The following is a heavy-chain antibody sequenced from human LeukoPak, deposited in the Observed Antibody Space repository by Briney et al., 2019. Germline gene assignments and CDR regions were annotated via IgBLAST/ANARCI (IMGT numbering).Heavy chain of an antibody. D-gene: IGHD3-10*01. V-gene: IGHV4-59*01. J-gene: IGHJ4*02. CDR3: ARCYYGSGSYYSPHFDY. Sequence: PSETLSLTCTVSGGSISSYYWSWIRLPPGKGLEWIGYIYYSGNTNYNPSLKSRVTISVDTSKNQFSLKLSSVTTADTAVYYCARCYYGSGSYYSPHFDYWGQGILVTVSS. CDR2: IYYSGNT. CDR1: GGSISSYY.